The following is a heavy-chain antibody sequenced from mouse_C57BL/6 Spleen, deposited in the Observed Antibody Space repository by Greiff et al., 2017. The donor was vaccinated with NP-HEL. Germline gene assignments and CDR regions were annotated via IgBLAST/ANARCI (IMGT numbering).Heavy chain of an antibody. CDR1: GYTFTSYW. V-gene: IGHV1-64*01. CDR2: IHPNSGST. D-gene: IGHD2-12*01. J-gene: IGHJ1*03. Sequence: QVQLQQPGAELVKPGASVKLSCKASGYTFTSYWMHWVKQRPGQGLEWIGMIHPNSGSTNYNEKFKSKATLTVDKSSSTAYMQLSSLTSEDSAVYDCARRGDYKDWYFDVWGTGTTVTVSS. CDR3: ARRGDYKDWYFDV.